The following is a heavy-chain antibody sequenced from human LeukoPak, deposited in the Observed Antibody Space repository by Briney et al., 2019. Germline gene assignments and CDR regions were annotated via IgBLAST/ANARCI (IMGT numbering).Heavy chain of an antibody. J-gene: IGHJ4*02. CDR2: ISSSSSYI. D-gene: IGHD3-10*01. CDR1: GFTFSSYS. CDR3: AKGPSLWSHFDY. V-gene: IGHV3-21*01. Sequence: GGSLRLSCAASGFTFSSYSMNWVRQAPGKGLEWVSSISSSSSYIYYADSVKGRFTISRDNAKNSLYLQMNSLRAEDTAVYYCAKGPSLWSHFDYWGQGTLVTVSS.